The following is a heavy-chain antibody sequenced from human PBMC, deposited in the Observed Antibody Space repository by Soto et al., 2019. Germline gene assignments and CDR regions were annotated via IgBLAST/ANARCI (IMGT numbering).Heavy chain of an antibody. J-gene: IGHJ3*02. V-gene: IGHV1-18*01. Sequence: ASVKVSCKASGYTFTSYGISWVRQAPGQGLEWMGWISAYNGNTNYAQKLQGRVTMTTDTSTSTAYMELRSLRSDDTAVYYCARGYRSGGSCYPKPPDAFDIWGQGTMVTVSS. CDR1: GYTFTSYG. CDR3: ARGYRSGGSCYPKPPDAFDI. D-gene: IGHD2-15*01. CDR2: ISAYNGNT.